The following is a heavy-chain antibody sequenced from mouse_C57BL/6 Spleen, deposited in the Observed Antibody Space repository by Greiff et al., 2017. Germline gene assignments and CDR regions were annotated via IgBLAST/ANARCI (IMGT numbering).Heavy chain of an antibody. D-gene: IGHD3-3*01. CDR2: INYDGSST. V-gene: IGHV5-16*01. Sequence: EVQRVESEGGLVQPGSSMKLSCTASGFTFSDYYMAWVRQVPEKGLEWVANINYDGSSTYYLDSLKSRFIISRDNAKNILYLQMSSLKSEDTATYYCARERRGTSFDYWGQGTTLTVSS. CDR1: GFTFSDYY. CDR3: ARERRGTSFDY. J-gene: IGHJ2*01.